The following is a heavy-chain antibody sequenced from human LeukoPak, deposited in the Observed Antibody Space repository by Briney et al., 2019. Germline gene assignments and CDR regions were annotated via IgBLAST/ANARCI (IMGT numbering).Heavy chain of an antibody. J-gene: IGHJ4*02. CDR3: SVYVWGSYDFDY. V-gene: IGHV3-49*04. D-gene: IGHD3-16*01. CDR2: IRSKAYGGTT. CDR1: EFTFGDYA. Sequence: SGGSLRLSCTASEFTFGDYAMSWVRQAPEKGLEWVGFIRSKAYGGTTEYAASVKGRFTISRDDSKSIAYLQMNSLKTEDTAVYYCSVYVWGSYDFDYWGQGTLVTVSS.